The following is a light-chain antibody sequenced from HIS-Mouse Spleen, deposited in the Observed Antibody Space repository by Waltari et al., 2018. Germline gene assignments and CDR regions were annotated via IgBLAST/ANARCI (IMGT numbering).Light chain of an antibody. Sequence: ELVLTQSPATLSLSPGERATLSCRASQSVSSYLAWYQQKPGQAPRLLIYDASNRATGIPARFSGSGSGTDFTLTISSLEPEDFAVYYCQQYGSSFTFGPGTKVDIK. J-gene: IGKJ3*01. CDR3: QQYGSSFT. CDR2: DAS. CDR1: QSVSSY. V-gene: IGKV3-11*01.